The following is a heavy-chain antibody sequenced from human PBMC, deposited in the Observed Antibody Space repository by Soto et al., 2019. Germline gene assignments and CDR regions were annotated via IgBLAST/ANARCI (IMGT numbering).Heavy chain of an antibody. V-gene: IGHV4-59*10. Sequence: SETLSLTWAVYSGSFSGYYWSWIRQPAGKGLEWIGRIDNSGSTNYNPSLKSRVTMSSDTSRSQFSLKLNSVTAADTAVYYCARGGQDFWSGPFDYWGQGALVTV. CDR2: IDNSGST. J-gene: IGHJ4*02. D-gene: IGHD3-3*01. CDR3: ARGGQDFWSGPFDY. CDR1: SGSFSGYY.